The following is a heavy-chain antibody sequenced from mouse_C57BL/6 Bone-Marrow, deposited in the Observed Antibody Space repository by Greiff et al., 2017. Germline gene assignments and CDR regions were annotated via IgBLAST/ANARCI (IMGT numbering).Heavy chain of an antibody. V-gene: IGHV5-2*01. CDR3: ARSTVVATDWYFDV. CDR1: EYEFPSHD. CDR2: INSDGGST. D-gene: IGHD1-1*01. Sequence: EVHLVESGGGLVQPGESLKLSCESNEYEFPSHDMSWVRKTPEKRLELVAAINSDGGSTYYPDTMERRFIISRDNTKKTLYLQMSSLRSEDTALXYCARSTVVATDWYFDVWGTGTTVTVSS. J-gene: IGHJ1*03.